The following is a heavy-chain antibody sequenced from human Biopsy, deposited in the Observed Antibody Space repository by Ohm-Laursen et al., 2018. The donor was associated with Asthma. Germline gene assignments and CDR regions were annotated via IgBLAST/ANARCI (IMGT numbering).Heavy chain of an antibody. D-gene: IGHD3-22*01. CDR2: ISWNSATI. J-gene: IGHJ4*02. CDR1: GFKFDEYT. Sequence: SVRLSCAASGFKFDEYTMHWARQAPGKGLERVSGISWNSATIGYADSVEGRFTISRDNAKNSVFLHMDSLRPEDTAFYYCAKVRSDWVITESFDYWGQGVLVTVSS. V-gene: IGHV3-9*01. CDR3: AKVRSDWVITESFDY.